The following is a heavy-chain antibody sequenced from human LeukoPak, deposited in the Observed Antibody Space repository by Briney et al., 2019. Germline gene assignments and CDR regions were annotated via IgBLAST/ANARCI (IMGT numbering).Heavy chain of an antibody. Sequence: GGSLRLSCAASGFTFSSYEMNWVRQAPGKGLEWVSYISSSGSTIYYADSVKGRFTISRDNAKNSLYLQTNSLRAEDTAVYYCAREGMVRGVMFDYWGQGTLVTVSS. D-gene: IGHD3-10*01. CDR3: AREGMVRGVMFDY. CDR1: GFTFSSYE. J-gene: IGHJ4*02. V-gene: IGHV3-48*03. CDR2: ISSSGSTI.